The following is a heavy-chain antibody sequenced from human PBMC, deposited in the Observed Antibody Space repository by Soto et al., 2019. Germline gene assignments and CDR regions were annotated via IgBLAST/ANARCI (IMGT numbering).Heavy chain of an antibody. J-gene: IGHJ3*01. CDR3: ARGSYNWNYSGPFDF. V-gene: IGHV1-2*02. CDR1: GYTFTSYY. CDR2: INPNSSGT. D-gene: IGHD1-7*01. Sequence: ASVKVSCKASGYTFTSYYMHWVRQAPGQGLEWMGWINPNSSGTNYAQKFQGRVTMTRDTSISTAYMELSRLRSDDTAVYYCARGSYNWNYSGPFDFWGQVTMVTVSS.